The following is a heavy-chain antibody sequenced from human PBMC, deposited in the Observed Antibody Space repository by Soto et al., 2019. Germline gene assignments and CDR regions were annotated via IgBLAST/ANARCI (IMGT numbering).Heavy chain of an antibody. D-gene: IGHD4-4*01. V-gene: IGHV4-59*01. Sequence: SETLSLTCTVSGGSISSYYWSWIRQPPGKGLEWIGYIYYSGSTNYNPSLKSRVTISVDTSKNQFSLKLSSVTAADTAVYYCARLLWANSNFGYYYGMDVWGQGTTGTVS. J-gene: IGHJ6*02. CDR3: ARLLWANSNFGYYYGMDV. CDR2: IYYSGST. CDR1: GGSISSYY.